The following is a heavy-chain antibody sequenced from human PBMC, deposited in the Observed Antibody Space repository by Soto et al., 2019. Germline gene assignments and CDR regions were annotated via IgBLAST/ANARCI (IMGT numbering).Heavy chain of an antibody. CDR3: ASSTYYSSCYYYNYYYYGMDV. J-gene: IGHJ6*02. CDR1: GGTFSSYA. V-gene: IGHV1-69*06. D-gene: IGHD3-22*01. CDR2: IIPIFGTA. Sequence: QVQLVQSGAEVKKPGSSVKVSCKASGGTFSSYAISWVRQAPGQGLEWMGGIIPIFGTANYAQKFQGRVTITADKSTSTAYMELSSLRSEDTVVYYCASSTYYSSCYYYNYYYYGMDVWGQGTTVTVSS.